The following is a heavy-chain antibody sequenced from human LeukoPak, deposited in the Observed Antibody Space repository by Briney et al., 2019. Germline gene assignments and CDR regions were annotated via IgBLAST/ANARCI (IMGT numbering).Heavy chain of an antibody. D-gene: IGHD1-26*01. CDR3: ARVGGSYGGAFDI. J-gene: IGHJ3*02. CDR1: GGSISSYY. Sequence: PSETLSLTCTVSGGSISSYYLSWIRQPPGKGLEWMGYIYYSGSTNYNPSLKSRVTISVDTSKNQFSLKLSSVTAADTAVYCCARVGGSYGGAFDIWGQGTMVTVSS. CDR2: IYYSGST. V-gene: IGHV4-59*01.